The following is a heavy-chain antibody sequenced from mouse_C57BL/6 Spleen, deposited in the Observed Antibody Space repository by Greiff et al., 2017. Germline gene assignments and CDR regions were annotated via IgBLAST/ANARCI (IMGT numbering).Heavy chain of an antibody. Sequence: QVQLQQSGAELVKPGASVKISCKASGYAFSSYWMNWVKQRPGKGLEWIGQIYPGDGDTNYNGKFKGKATLTADKSSSTAYMQLSSLTSEDSAVYFGARAPDYYGSSYGWFAYWGQGTLVTVSA. CDR3: ARAPDYYGSSYGWFAY. D-gene: IGHD1-1*01. CDR2: IYPGDGDT. J-gene: IGHJ3*01. V-gene: IGHV1-80*01. CDR1: GYAFSSYW.